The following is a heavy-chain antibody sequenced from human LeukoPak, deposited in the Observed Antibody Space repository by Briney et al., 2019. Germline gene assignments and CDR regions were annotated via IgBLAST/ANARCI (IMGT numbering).Heavy chain of an antibody. CDR2: ISSSSSYI. D-gene: IGHD4-11*01. CDR3: ARDSSNYPAYFDY. V-gene: IGHV3-21*01. Sequence: GGSLRLSCAASGFTFSSYSMNWVRQAPGKGLEWVSSISSSSSYIYCADSVKGRFTISRDNAKNSLYLQMNSLRAEDTAVYYCARDSSNYPAYFDYWGQGTLVTVSS. CDR1: GFTFSSYS. J-gene: IGHJ4*02.